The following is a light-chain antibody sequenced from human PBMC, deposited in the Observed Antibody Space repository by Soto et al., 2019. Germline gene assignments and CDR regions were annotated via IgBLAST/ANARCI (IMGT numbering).Light chain of an antibody. J-gene: IGKJ1*01. CDR1: QSVSSSY. CDR2: DAS. CDR3: QQYGTSPRT. Sequence: EIVLTQSPGTLSLSPGERATLSCRASQSVSSSYLAWYQQKPGQAPRLVIYDASSRATGIPDRFSGSGSGTDFTLTISRLEPEDFAVYYCQQYGTSPRTFGLGTKVEIK. V-gene: IGKV3-20*01.